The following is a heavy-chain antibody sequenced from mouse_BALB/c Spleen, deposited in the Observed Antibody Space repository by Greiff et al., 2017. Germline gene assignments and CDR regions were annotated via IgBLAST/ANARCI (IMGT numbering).Heavy chain of an antibody. CDR2: ISSGSSTI. CDR1: GFTFSSFG. CDR3: ARDWFAY. V-gene: IGHV5-17*02. J-gene: IGHJ3*01. Sequence: EVQVVESGGGLVQPGGSRKLSCAASGFTFSSFGMHWVRQAPEKGLEWVAYISSGSSTIYYAETVKGRFTISRDNPKNTLFLQMTSLRSEDTAMYYCARDWFAYWGQGTLVTVSA.